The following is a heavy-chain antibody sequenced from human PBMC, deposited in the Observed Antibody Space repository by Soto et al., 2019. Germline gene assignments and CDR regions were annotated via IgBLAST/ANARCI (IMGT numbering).Heavy chain of an antibody. Sequence: SVKVSCTASGGTFSSYAISWVRQAPGQGLEWMGGIIPIFGTANYAQKFQGRVTITADESTSTAYMELSSLRSEDTAVYYCARDKYCSGGSCYLGWFDPWGQGTLVTVSS. V-gene: IGHV1-69*01. D-gene: IGHD2-15*01. CDR3: ARDKYCSGGSCYLGWFDP. CDR1: GGTFSSYA. J-gene: IGHJ5*02. CDR2: IIPIFGTA.